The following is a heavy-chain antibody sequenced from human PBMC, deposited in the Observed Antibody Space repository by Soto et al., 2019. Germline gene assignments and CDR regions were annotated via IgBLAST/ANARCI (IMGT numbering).Heavy chain of an antibody. V-gene: IGHV3-66*01. CDR1: GFTLSSNF. D-gene: IGHD2-15*01. CDR2: IYSGGST. Sequence: GGSLRLSCAAAGFTLSSNFLSCVRQAPGKGLEWVLVIYSGGSTYYAGSVKGRFTISRDNSENTLYLQMNSLRAEDAAVYYCARTCSGGTCCFYYWGQGT. J-gene: IGHJ4*02. CDR3: ARTCSGGTCCFYY.